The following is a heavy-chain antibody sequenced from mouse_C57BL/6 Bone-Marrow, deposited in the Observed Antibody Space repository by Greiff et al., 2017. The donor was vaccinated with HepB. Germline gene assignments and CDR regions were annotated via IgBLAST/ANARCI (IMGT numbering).Heavy chain of an antibody. D-gene: IGHD1-1*01. CDR1: GYTFTSYG. CDR3: ADGSSYFDY. V-gene: IGHV1-81*01. CDR2: IYPRSGNT. Sequence: QVQLKQSGAELARPGASVKLSCKASGYTFTSYGISWVKQRPGQGLEWIGEIYPRSGNTYYNEKFKGKATLTADKSSSTGYMELRSLTSEDSAVYFCADGSSYFDYWGQGTTLTVSS. J-gene: IGHJ2*01.